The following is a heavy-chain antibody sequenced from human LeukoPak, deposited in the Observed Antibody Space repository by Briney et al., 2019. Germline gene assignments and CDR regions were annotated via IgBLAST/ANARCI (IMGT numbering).Heavy chain of an antibody. CDR3: ARHLLTTFDY. CDR2: MNPNSGNT. Sequence: ASVKVSRKASGYTFTSYDINWVRQATGQGLEWMGWMNPNSGNTGYAQKFQGRVTITRNTSITTAYMELNSLGSEDTAAYYCARHLLTTFDYWGQGTLVTVSS. V-gene: IGHV1-8*01. CDR1: GYTFTSYD. J-gene: IGHJ4*02. D-gene: IGHD4/OR15-4a*01.